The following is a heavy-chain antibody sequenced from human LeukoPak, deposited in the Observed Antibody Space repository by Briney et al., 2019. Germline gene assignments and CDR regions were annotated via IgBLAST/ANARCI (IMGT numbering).Heavy chain of an antibody. CDR3: AKGDYGSPDAFDI. CDR2: ISWNSGSI. V-gene: IGHV3-9*03. Sequence: GRSLRLSCAASGFTFDDYAMHWVRQAPGKGLEWVSGISWNSGSIGYADSVKGRFTISRDNAKNSLYLQMNSLRAEDMALYYCAKGDYGSPDAFDIGGQGTMVTVSS. D-gene: IGHD4/OR15-4a*01. J-gene: IGHJ3*02. CDR1: GFTFDDYA.